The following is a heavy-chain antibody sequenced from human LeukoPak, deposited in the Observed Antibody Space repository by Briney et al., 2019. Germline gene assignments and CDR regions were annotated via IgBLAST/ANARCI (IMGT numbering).Heavy chain of an antibody. CDR2: ISGSGGST. CDR3: AKVELTYSSGWYGFDY. Sequence: PGGSLRLSCAASGFSFSNYAMTWVRQAPGKGLEWVSAISGSGGSTYYADSVKGRFTISRDNSKNTLYLQMNSLRAEDTAVYYCAKVELTYSSGWYGFDYWGQGTLVTVSS. J-gene: IGHJ4*02. V-gene: IGHV3-23*01. D-gene: IGHD6-19*01. CDR1: GFSFSNYA.